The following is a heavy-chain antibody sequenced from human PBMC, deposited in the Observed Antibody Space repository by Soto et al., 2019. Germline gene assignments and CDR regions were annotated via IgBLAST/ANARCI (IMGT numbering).Heavy chain of an antibody. CDR2: INPSGGST. Sequence: QVQLVQSGAEVKKPGASVKVSCKASGYTFTSYYMHWVRQAPGQGLEWMGIINPSGGSTSYAQKFQGRVTMTRDTSTSTVYMELSSLRSEDTDVYYCARGPPGYGDYGRYFQHWGQGTLVTVSS. D-gene: IGHD4-17*01. CDR3: ARGPPGYGDYGRYFQH. J-gene: IGHJ1*01. CDR1: GYTFTSYY. V-gene: IGHV1-46*03.